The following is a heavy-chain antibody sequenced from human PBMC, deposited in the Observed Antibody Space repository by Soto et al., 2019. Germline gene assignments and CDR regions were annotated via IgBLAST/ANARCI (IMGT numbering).Heavy chain of an antibody. D-gene: IGHD4-17*01. Sequence: QDQLVQSGAEVEKPGSSLKVSCKASGGTFSSHTFSWVRQAPGQGLEWMGRIIPALGTATYAQKFQGRVTITADESATTVYMELNSLRSEDTAVYYCARPDFGDYWYFDLWGRGTLVTVSS. CDR1: GGTFSSHT. CDR3: ARPDFGDYWYFDL. J-gene: IGHJ2*01. V-gene: IGHV1-69*08. CDR2: IIPALGTA.